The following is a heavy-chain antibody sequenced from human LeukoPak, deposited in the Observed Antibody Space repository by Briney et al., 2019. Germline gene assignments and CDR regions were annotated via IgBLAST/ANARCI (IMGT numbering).Heavy chain of an antibody. V-gene: IGHV4-34*12. CDR3: ARALWRRYCSSTSCPRSASDY. CDR2: IIHSAST. Sequence: SETLSLTCAVYGGSFSGYYWSWIRQPPGKGLDWIGAIIHSASTNYNPSLKSRVTISVDTSKNQFSLKLSSVTAADTAVYYCARALWRRYCSSTSCPRSASDYWGQGTLVTVSS. D-gene: IGHD2-2*01. CDR1: GGSFSGYY. J-gene: IGHJ4*02.